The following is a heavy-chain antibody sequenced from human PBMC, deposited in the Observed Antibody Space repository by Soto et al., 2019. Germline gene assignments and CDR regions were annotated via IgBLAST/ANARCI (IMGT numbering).Heavy chain of an antibody. CDR2: IYYSGST. J-gene: IGHJ3*02. Sequence: SETLSLTCTVSGGSISSGGYYWSWIRQHPGKGLEWIGYIYYSGSTYYNPSLKSRVTISVDTSKNQFSLKLSSVTAADTAIYYCAREVITVTPEINDAFDIWGQGTMVTVSS. V-gene: IGHV4-31*03. D-gene: IGHD4-17*01. CDR3: AREVITVTPEINDAFDI. CDR1: GGSISSGGYY.